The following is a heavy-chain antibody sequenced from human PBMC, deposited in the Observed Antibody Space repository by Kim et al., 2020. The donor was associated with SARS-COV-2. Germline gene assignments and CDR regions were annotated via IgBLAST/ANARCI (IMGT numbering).Heavy chain of an antibody. Sequence: SEGSRPSSADSVKVRFTISRDNAKNTLYLQMNSLRAEDTAVYYCARVGFPWGQGTLVTVSS. J-gene: IGHJ5*02. CDR2: SEGSRP. CDR3: ARVGFP. V-gene: IGHV3-74*01.